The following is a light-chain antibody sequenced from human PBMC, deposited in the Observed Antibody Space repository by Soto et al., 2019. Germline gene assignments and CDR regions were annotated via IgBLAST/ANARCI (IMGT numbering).Light chain of an antibody. Sequence: DIQMTQSPLTVSATVGDRVTLTCRASQRIRSWVAWYQQKAGKATNLVVHDASILESGVPSRFSGTGSGSEFTLTLSSLQPDDSANYYCQHYDSYYPWMFGQGTKVEIK. J-gene: IGKJ1*01. CDR3: QHYDSYYPWM. CDR2: DAS. CDR1: QRIRSW. V-gene: IGKV1-5*01.